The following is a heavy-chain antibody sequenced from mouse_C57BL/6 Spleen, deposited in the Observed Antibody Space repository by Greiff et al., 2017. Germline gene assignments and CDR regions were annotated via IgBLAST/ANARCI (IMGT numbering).Heavy chain of an antibody. J-gene: IGHJ4*01. CDR2: IDPSDSET. D-gene: IGHD2-5*01. V-gene: IGHV1-52*01. CDR3: AREAYYSNYYYAMDY. Sequence: QVQLQQPGAELVRPGSSVKLSGKASGYTFTSYWMHWVKQRPIQGLEWIGNIDPSDSETHYNQKFKDKATLTVDKSSSTAYMQLSSLTSEDSAVYYCAREAYYSNYYYAMDYWGQGTSVTVSS. CDR1: GYTFTSYW.